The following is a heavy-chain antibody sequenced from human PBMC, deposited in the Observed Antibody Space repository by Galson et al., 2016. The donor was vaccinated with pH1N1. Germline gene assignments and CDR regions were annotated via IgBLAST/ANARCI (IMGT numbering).Heavy chain of an antibody. CDR1: GYTFSDYY. CDR3: ATAGVVLPSPGGSSQILHQGPIGLPPGTLLQEHL. J-gene: IGHJ6*01. D-gene: IGHD3-3*01. CDR2: INPSTGGT. Sequence: SVKVSCKASGYTFSDYYIHWVRQAPGQGLEWMGWINPSTGGTKFGHNFEDRVTLTRDTSTNTASMELSRLRDDDTAVYYCATAGVVLPSPGGSSQILHQGPIGLPPGTLLQEHLWG. V-gene: IGHV1-2*07.